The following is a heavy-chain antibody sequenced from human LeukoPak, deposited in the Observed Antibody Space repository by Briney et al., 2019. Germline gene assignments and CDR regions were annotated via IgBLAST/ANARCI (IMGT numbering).Heavy chain of an antibody. Sequence: LPGGSLRLSCAASGFTFSSYAMHWVRQAPGKGLEWVAVISYDGSNKYYADSVKGRFTISRDNSKNTLYLQMSSLRAEDTAVYYCAREIGTGSYYNVYYYGMDAWGKGTTVTVSS. CDR3: AREIGTGSYYNVYYYGMDA. CDR2: ISYDGSNK. J-gene: IGHJ6*04. CDR1: GFTFSSYA. V-gene: IGHV3-30*04. D-gene: IGHD3-10*01.